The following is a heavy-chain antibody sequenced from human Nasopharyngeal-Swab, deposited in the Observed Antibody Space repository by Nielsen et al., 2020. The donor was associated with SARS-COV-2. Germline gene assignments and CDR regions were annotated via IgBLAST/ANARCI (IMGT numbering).Heavy chain of an antibody. CDR2: ISEDGSIT. D-gene: IGHD4-23*01. CDR1: GFTFSSHW. J-gene: IGHJ4*02. V-gene: IGHV3-74*01. CDR3: ATPLGNPDS. Sequence: GESLKISCAASGFTFSSHWMHWVRQAPGKGLVWVSRISEDGSITTYADSVKGRFTISRDNAKNTLFLQMHSLRADDTAIYYCATPLGNPDSWGQGTLVTVSS.